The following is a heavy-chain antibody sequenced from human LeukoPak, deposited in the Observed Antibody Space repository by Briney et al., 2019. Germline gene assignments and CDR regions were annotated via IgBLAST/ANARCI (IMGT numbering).Heavy chain of an antibody. CDR2: INPNSGGT. Sequence: ASVKVSCKASGYTFTGYYMHWVRQAPGQGLERMGWINPNSGGTNYAQKFQGRVTMTRDTSISTAYMELSRLRSDDTAVYYCTRVSYYYDSSGYYRFDYWGQGTLVTVSS. J-gene: IGHJ4*02. V-gene: IGHV1-2*02. CDR1: GYTFTGYY. CDR3: TRVSYYYDSSGYYRFDY. D-gene: IGHD3-22*01.